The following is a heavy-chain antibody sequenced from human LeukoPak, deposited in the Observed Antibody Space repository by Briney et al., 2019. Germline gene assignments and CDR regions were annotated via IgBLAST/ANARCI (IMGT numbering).Heavy chain of an antibody. V-gene: IGHV2-70*11. J-gene: IGHJ4*02. D-gene: IGHD3-22*01. CDR3: ARINYYDSSGYFSGRNYYFDY. CDR2: IDWDDDK. CDR1: GFSLSTSGMS. Sequence: SGPALVKPTQTLTLTCTFSGFSLSTSGMSVSWLRQPPGKALEWLARIDWDDDKDYTTSLKTRLTISKDTSKNQVVLTMTNMDPVDTATYYCARINYYDSSGYFSGRNYYFDYWGQGTLVTVSS.